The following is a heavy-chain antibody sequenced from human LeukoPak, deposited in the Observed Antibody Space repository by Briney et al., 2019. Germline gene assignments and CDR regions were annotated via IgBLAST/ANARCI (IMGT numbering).Heavy chain of an antibody. CDR2: IGGSGAHT. CDR3: AKDLGNYGDYVGWFDP. V-gene: IGHV3-23*01. CDR1: GFTFNNFA. D-gene: IGHD4-23*01. J-gene: IGHJ5*02. Sequence: GGSLRLSCAAPGFTFNNFAMSWVRQAPEKGLEWVSAIGGSGAHTYYADSVKGRFTISRDNSKNTLYLQMKDLRAEDTAVYYCAKDLGNYGDYVGWFDPWGQGTLVTVSS.